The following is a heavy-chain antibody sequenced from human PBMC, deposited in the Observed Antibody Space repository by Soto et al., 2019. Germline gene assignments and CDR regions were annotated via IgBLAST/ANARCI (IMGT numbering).Heavy chain of an antibody. V-gene: IGHV4-34*01. CDR2: IKHSGLT. CDR3: ARVYSTTWSPDDFDI. CDR1: GGSFNDYY. J-gene: IGHJ3*02. D-gene: IGHD2-2*01. Sequence: QVQLQQWGAGLLKPSETLSLTCAVSGGSFNDYYWSWIRQPPGKGLEWIGEIKHSGLTNYNSSLKSRITMSVDTTKNRFSLTLSSVTAADTAVYYCARVYSTTWSPDDFDIWGQGTVVTVSS.